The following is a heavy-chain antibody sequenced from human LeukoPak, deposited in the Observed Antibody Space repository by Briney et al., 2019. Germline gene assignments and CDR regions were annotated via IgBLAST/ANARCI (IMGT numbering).Heavy chain of an antibody. CDR1: GFTFSSYA. Sequence: GGSLRLSCAASGFTFSSYAMSRVRQAPGKGLEWVAFLRYDGSNKYYADSVKGRFTISRDNSKNTLYLQMNSLRAEDTAVYYCAKPSAKYSGGYFDAFDVWGQGTMVTVSS. CDR3: AKPSAKYSGGYFDAFDV. J-gene: IGHJ3*01. CDR2: LRYDGSNK. V-gene: IGHV3-30*02. D-gene: IGHD3-22*01.